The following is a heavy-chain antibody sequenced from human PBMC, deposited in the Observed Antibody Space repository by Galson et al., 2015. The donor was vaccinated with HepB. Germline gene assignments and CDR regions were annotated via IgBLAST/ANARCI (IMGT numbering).Heavy chain of an antibody. CDR2: IIPIFGTA. Sequence: SVKVSCKASGGTFSSFGISWVRQAPGQGLEWMGGIIPIFGTANYAQKFQGRVTITADESTSTAYMELSSLRSEDTAVYYCARSGGYSDYMDYWGQGTLVTVSS. D-gene: IGHD1-26*01. J-gene: IGHJ4*02. CDR1: GGTFSSFG. CDR3: ARSGGYSDYMDY. V-gene: IGHV1-69*13.